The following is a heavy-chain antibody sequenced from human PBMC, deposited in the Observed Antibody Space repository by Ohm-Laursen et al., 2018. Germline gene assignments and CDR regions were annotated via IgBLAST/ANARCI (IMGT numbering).Heavy chain of an antibody. CDR1: DGSISSGGYY. Sequence: SQTLSLTWTVSDGSISSGGYYWSWIRQHPGKGLEWIGYIYYSGSTYYNPSLKSRVTISVDTSKNQFSLKLSSVTVADTAVYYCARVGYYDSSGTSNWFDPWGQGTLVTVSS. J-gene: IGHJ5*02. V-gene: IGHV4-31*02. CDR2: IYYSGST. CDR3: ARVGYYDSSGTSNWFDP. D-gene: IGHD3-22*01.